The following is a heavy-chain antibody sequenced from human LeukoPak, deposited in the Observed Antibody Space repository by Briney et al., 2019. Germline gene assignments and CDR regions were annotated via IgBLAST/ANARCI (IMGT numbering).Heavy chain of an antibody. V-gene: IGHV3-66*01. D-gene: IGHD3-3*01. CDR2: IYSGGST. J-gene: IGHJ3*02. CDR3: ARESKNDFGAFEI. Sequence: PGGSLRLSCAASGFTVSSNYMSWVRQAPGKGLEWVSVIYSGGSTYYADSVKGRFTISRDNSKNTLYLQMNSLRAEDTAVYYCARESKNDFGAFEIWGQGTMVTVSS. CDR1: GFTVSSNY.